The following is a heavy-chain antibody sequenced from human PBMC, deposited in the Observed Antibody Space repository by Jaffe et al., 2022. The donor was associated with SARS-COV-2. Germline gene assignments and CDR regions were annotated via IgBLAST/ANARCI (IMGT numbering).Heavy chain of an antibody. J-gene: IGHJ4*02. V-gene: IGHV3-30*04. D-gene: IGHD3-3*01. Sequence: QVQLVESGGGVVQPGRSLRLSCAASGFTFSSYAMHWVRQAPGKGLEWVAVISYDGSNKYYADSVKGRFTISRDNSKNTLYLQMNSLRAEDTAVYYCASGYYRRPFDYWGQGTLVTVSS. CDR1: GFTFSSYA. CDR3: ASGYYRRPFDY. CDR2: ISYDGSNK.